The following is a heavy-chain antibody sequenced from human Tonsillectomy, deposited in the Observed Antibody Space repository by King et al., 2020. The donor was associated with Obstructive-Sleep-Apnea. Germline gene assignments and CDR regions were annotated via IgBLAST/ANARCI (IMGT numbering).Heavy chain of an antibody. CDR2: INPHTGGT. Sequence: GQLVQSGAEVKKPGASVKVSCKASGYTFTGYYMHWVRQAPGQGLEWMAWINPHTGGTNYAQKFQGRVTMTRDTSISTAYMELSRLRSDDTAVYYCASPLGGAVDAFDIWGQGTMVTVSS. CDR3: ASPLGGAVDAFDI. V-gene: IGHV1-2*02. J-gene: IGHJ3*02. CDR1: GYTFTGYY. D-gene: IGHD3-16*01.